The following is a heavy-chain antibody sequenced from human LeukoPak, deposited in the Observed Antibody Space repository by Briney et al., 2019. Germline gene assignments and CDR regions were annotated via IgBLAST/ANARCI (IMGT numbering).Heavy chain of an antibody. CDR1: GGSVSSGSYY. V-gene: IGHV4-61*01. D-gene: IGHD3-10*01. Sequence: SETLSLTCTVSGGSVSSGSYYWSWIRQPPGKGLEWIGCIYYRGSTNYNPSLKSRVTISVATSKNQFSLKLSSVTAADTAVYYCASGGPYYYGSGSYPHWGQGTLVTVSS. CDR2: IYYRGST. CDR3: ASGGPYYYGSGSYPH. J-gene: IGHJ4*02.